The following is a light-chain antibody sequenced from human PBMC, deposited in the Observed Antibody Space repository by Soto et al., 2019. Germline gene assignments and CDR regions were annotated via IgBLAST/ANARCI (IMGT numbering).Light chain of an antibody. V-gene: IGKV1-27*01. CDR1: QGIDSY. Sequence: DIQMTQSPSSLSASVGDRVTITCRASQGIDSYLAWYQQKPGKPPNLLIYAASTLQSGVPSRFSGGGSGTDFTLTIFGLRPEDVATYYCQKYKSAPFTFGPGTKVDI. CDR2: AAS. CDR3: QKYKSAPFT. J-gene: IGKJ3*01.